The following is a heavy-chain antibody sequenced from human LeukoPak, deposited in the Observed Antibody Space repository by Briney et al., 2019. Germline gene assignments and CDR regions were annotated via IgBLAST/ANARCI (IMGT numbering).Heavy chain of an antibody. CDR2: IKEDGSEK. V-gene: IGHV3-7*03. J-gene: IGHJ4*02. D-gene: IGHD3-16*02. Sequence: GGSLRLSCAASGFTFSSYWMSWVRQAPGKGLEWVANIKEDGSEKYYVDSVKGRFTLSRDNAKNSVYLQMNSLRAEDRAVYYCARALGRIDSYWGQGTLVTVSS. CDR1: GFTFSSYW. CDR3: ARALGRIDSY.